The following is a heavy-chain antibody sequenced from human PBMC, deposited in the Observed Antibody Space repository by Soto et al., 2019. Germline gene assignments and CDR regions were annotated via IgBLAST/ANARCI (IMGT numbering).Heavy chain of an antibody. Sequence: GESLKISCNGSGYSFTSYWIGWVRQMPGKGLEWMGIIYPGDSDTRYSPSFQGQVTISADKSISTAYLQWSSLKASDTAMYYCARQHVAAAAGTHCYYYGMDVWGQGTTVTVSS. CDR1: GYSFTSYW. J-gene: IGHJ6*02. CDR3: ARQHVAAAAGTHCYYYGMDV. V-gene: IGHV5-51*01. CDR2: IYPGDSDT. D-gene: IGHD6-13*01.